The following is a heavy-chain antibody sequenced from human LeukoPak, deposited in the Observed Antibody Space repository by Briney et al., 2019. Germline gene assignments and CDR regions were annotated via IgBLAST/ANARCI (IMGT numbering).Heavy chain of an antibody. V-gene: IGHV3-48*02. CDR3: AREDDSWGPNNLDL. J-gene: IGHJ3*01. Sequence: EGSLRLSCAASAFTFSDYSMNWVRQAPGKGLEWISYIDTSSSTMYYADSVMGRFTISRDNAKESLYLQMNSLRDEDTAVYYCAREDDSWGPNNLDLWGQGTMVTVSS. CDR2: IDTSSSTM. D-gene: IGHD7-27*01. CDR1: AFTFSDYS.